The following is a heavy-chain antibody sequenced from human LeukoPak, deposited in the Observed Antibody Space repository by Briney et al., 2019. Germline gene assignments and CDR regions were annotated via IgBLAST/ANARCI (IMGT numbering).Heavy chain of an antibody. CDR3: ARNLAYCGGDCYSEFGY. J-gene: IGHJ4*02. Sequence: ASVKVSCKASGYTFTSYGISWVRQAPGQGLEWKGWISAYNGNTNYAQKLQDRVTMTTDTSTSTAYMELRSLRSEDTAVYYCARNLAYCGGDCYSEFGYWGQGTLVTVSS. V-gene: IGHV1-18*01. D-gene: IGHD2-21*02. CDR1: GYTFTSYG. CDR2: ISAYNGNT.